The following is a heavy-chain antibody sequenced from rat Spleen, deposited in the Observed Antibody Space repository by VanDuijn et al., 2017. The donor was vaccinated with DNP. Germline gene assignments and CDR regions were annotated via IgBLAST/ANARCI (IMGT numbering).Heavy chain of an antibody. V-gene: IGHV2-27*01. J-gene: IGHJ2*01. Sequence: QVQLKESGPGLVQPSQTLSLTCTVSGFSLTNYHVYWVRQSPGKGLEWMGRIQSGGSRDYNSALKSRLSISRDTSKSQVFLKMNSVQTEDTAMYFCARFDSWGQGIMVTVSS. CDR3: ARFDS. CDR2: IQSGGSR. CDR1: GFSLTNYH.